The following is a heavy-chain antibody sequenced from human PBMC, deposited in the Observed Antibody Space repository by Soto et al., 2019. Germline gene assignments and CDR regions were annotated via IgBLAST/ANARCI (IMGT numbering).Heavy chain of an antibody. J-gene: IGHJ6*03. D-gene: IGHD3-10*01. CDR2: MNPNSGNT. CDR1: GYTFTSYD. CDR3: ARGVHSGSTYYYYYMDF. Sequence: ASVKVSCKASGYTFTSYDINWVRQATGQGLEWMGWMNPNSGNTGYAQKFQGRVTMTRNTSISTAYMELSSLRSEDTAVYYCARGVHSGSTYYYYYMDFWGKGTKVTVSS. V-gene: IGHV1-8*01.